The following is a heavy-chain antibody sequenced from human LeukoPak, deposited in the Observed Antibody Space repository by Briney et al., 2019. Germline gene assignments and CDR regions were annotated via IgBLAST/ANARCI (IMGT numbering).Heavy chain of an antibody. CDR1: GGTFSSYA. V-gene: IGHV1-69*05. CDR2: IIPIFGTA. J-gene: IGHJ4*02. CDR3: ARDPDPYDSSGY. D-gene: IGHD3-22*01. Sequence: SVKVSCKASGGTFSSYAISRVRQAPGQGLEWMGRIIPIFGTANYAQKFQGRVTITTDESTSTAYMELSSLRSEDTAVYYCARDPDPYDSSGYWGQGTLVTVSS.